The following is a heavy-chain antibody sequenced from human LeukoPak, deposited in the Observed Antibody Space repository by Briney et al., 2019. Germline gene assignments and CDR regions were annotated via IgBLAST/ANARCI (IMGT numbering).Heavy chain of an antibody. J-gene: IGHJ6*04. V-gene: IGHV3-9*01. D-gene: IGHD3-10*01. CDR2: IISSSGRT. Sequence: GRSLRLSCATSGVNLDEYGMHWVRQVTGKGLEWVSGIISSSGRTGYADSVNGRFTISIDNPKKSLYLQMNSLRVEDTALYYCGKDIGPGGLDIWGKGPTITVSS. CDR1: GVNLDEYG. CDR3: GKDIGPGGLDI.